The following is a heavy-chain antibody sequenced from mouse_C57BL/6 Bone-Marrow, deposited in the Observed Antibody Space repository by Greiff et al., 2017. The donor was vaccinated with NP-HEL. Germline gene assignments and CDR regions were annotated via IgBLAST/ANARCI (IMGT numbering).Heavy chain of an antibody. V-gene: IGHV7-1*01. CDR2: SRNKANDYTT. J-gene: IGHJ3*01. CDR1: GFTFSDFY. D-gene: IGHD1-1*01. Sequence: DVKLVESGGGLVQSGRSLRLSCATSGFTFSDFYMEWVRQAPGKGLEWIAASRNKANDYTTEYSASVKGRFIVSRDTSQSILYLQMNALRAEDTAIYYCARDLYYYGSGFAYWGQGTLVTVSA. CDR3: ARDLYYYGSGFAY.